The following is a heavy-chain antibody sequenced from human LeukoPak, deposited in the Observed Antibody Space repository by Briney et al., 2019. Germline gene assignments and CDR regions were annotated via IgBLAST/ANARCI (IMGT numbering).Heavy chain of an antibody. CDR1: GGSISSYY. V-gene: IGHV4-59*01. J-gene: IGHJ6*03. Sequence: SETLSLTCTVSGGSISSYYWSWIRQPPGKGLGWIGYIYYSGSTNYNPSLKSRVTISVDTSKNQFSLKLSSVTAADTAVYYCARDMHYLATPTTYYYYMDVWGKGTTVTVSS. CDR3: ARDMHYLATPTTYYYYMDV. D-gene: IGHD1/OR15-1a*01. CDR2: IYYSGST.